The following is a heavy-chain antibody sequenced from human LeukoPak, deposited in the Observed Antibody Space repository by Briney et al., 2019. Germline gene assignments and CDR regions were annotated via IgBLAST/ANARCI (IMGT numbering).Heavy chain of an antibody. J-gene: IGHJ6*03. CDR2: IMPIFGTA. CDR1: GGTFSSYA. Sequence: SVKVSCKASGGTFSSYAISWVRQAPGQGLEWMGRIMPIFGTANYAQKFHGRVTITTDESTSTAYMELSSLRSEDTAVYYCATRELVQDYYYMDVWGKGTTVTVSS. CDR3: ATRELVQDYYYMDV. D-gene: IGHD6-13*01. V-gene: IGHV1-69*05.